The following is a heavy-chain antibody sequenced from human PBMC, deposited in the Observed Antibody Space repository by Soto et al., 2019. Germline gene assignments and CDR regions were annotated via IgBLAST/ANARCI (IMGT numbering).Heavy chain of an antibody. J-gene: IGHJ6*02. CDR3: ARGHKGLEV. V-gene: IGHV3-7*01. CDR1: GLVCSSFW. Sequence: GSLRLSCEASGLVCSSFWMSWVRQAPGKGLEWVAYIKQDGSEKYYVDSVKGRFTISRDNPKSSLYLQMNNLRAEDTAVYYCARGHKGLEVWGQGTTVTVSS. CDR2: IKQDGSEK.